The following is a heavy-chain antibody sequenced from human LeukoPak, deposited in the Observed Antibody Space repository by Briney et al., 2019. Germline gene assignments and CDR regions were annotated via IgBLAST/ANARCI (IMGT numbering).Heavy chain of an antibody. D-gene: IGHD3-9*01. CDR3: AREASGDYDILAGYGYFAY. J-gene: IGHJ4*02. CDR2: TYYRSKWYN. Sequence: SQTLSLTCAISGDSVSSNSAAWNWTRQSPSGGLEWLGRTYYRSKWYNDYAVSVKSRITINPDTSKNQFSLQLNSVTPEDTAVYYCAREASGDYDILAGYGYFAYWGQGTLVTVSS. V-gene: IGHV6-1*01. CDR1: GDSVSSNSAA.